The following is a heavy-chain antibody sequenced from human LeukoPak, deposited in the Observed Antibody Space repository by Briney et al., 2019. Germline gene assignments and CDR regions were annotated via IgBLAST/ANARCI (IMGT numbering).Heavy chain of an antibody. CDR1: GFTFSDHY. V-gene: IGHV3-11*01. CDR2: ISPDGTTS. D-gene: IGHD1-26*01. CDR3: ARGQWGLDY. Sequence: KSGGSLRLSCAAVGFTFSDHYMTWIRQAPGKALEWVSYISPDGTTSYYADSLKGRFTVSRDNAKNSLYLQMNSLSAEDTAVYFCARGQWGLDYWGQGALVTVSS. J-gene: IGHJ4*02.